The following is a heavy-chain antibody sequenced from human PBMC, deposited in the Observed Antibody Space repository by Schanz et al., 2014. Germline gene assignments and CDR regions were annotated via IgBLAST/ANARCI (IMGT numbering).Heavy chain of an antibody. CDR2: ISSGSSYA. D-gene: IGHD6-13*01. CDR3: AREQIMAAAGLVDY. CDR1: GFTFRDYY. J-gene: IGHJ4*01. V-gene: IGHV3-11*05. Sequence: VHLVESGGGLVKPGGSLRLSCAASGFTFRDYYMSWIRQAPGKGLEWVSDISSGSSYANYADSVKGRFTISRDNAKNSLYLQMNSLRAEDTAVYYCAREQIMAAAGLVDYWGHGTLVTVSS.